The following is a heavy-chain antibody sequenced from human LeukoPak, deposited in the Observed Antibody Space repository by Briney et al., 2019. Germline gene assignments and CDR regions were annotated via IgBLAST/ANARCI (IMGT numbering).Heavy chain of an antibody. CDR1: GFTFSSYW. CDR2: IKQDGSEK. CDR3: ARIKSQGVVVPLLRSTYYFDY. J-gene: IGHJ4*02. D-gene: IGHD2-21*01. V-gene: IGHV3-7*01. Sequence: QTGGSLRLSCAASGFTFSSYWMSWVRQAPGKVLEWVANIKQDGSEKDYVDSVKGRFTISRDTAKNSLYLQMNSLRAEDTAVYYCARIKSQGVVVPLLRSTYYFDYWGQGTLVTVSS.